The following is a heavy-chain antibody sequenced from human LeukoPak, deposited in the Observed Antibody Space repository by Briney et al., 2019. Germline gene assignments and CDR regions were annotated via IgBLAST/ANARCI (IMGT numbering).Heavy chain of an antibody. CDR1: GFTFSSYG. D-gene: IGHD2-21*02. V-gene: IGHV3-30*02. CDR2: VPFDGIQK. CDR3: AKARSGIGMVTAISQ. Sequence: PGGSLRLSCAASGFTFSSYGMNWVRQAPGRGLEWVAFVPFDGIQKYYSDSLKGRFTIYRDNSKNTLYLQLNSLRPDDTPVYYCAKARSGIGMVTAISQWGQGTLVTVSS. J-gene: IGHJ4*02.